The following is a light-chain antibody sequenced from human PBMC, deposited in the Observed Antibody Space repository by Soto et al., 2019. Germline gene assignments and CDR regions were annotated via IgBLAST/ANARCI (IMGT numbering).Light chain of an antibody. Sequence: DIQMTQSPSTVSASVGDRVTITCRASQSISNLLAWYQQKPGKAPKLLIYAASSLQSGVPSRFSGSGSGTEFTLTISSLQPDDFATYYCQQYNSYSTFGQGTKVDI. J-gene: IGKJ1*01. CDR3: QQYNSYST. V-gene: IGKV1-5*01. CDR1: QSISNL. CDR2: AAS.